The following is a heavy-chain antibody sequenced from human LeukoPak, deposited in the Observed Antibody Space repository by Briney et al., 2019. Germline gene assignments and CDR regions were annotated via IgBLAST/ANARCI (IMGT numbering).Heavy chain of an antibody. J-gene: IGHJ4*02. D-gene: IGHD3-3*01. CDR2: LSSNGGST. V-gene: IGHV3-64*01. CDR3: ARAAIEAVEWLLYYDY. CDR1: GFTFSSYA. Sequence: TGGPLRLSCAASGFTFSSYAMHGVRQAPGKGLEYVSALSSNGGSTHYANSVKGRFTISRDNSKTTLYLQMGSPRAEDMAVYYCARAAIEAVEWLLYYDYWGQGTLVTVSS.